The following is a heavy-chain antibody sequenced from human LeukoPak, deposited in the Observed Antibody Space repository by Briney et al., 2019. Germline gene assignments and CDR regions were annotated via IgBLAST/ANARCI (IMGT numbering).Heavy chain of an antibody. V-gene: IGHV3-30*04. Sequence: GGSLRLSCAASGFTFSSYAMHWVRQAPGKGLEWVAAISYDGSNKYYADSVKGRFTISRDNSKNTLYLQMNSLRAEDTAVYYCARDGDLRGVIMDYWGQGTLVTVSS. CDR1: GFTFSSYA. D-gene: IGHD3-10*01. CDR2: ISYDGSNK. J-gene: IGHJ4*02. CDR3: ARDGDLRGVIMDY.